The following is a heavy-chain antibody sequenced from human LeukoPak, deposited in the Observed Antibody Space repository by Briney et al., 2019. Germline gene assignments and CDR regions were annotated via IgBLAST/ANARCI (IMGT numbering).Heavy chain of an antibody. CDR1: GGTFSSYA. J-gene: IGHJ3*02. CDR3: ARMAYDYVWGSYRSLDAFDI. D-gene: IGHD3-16*02. Sequence: SVKVSCKASGGTFSSYAISWVRQAPGQGLEWMGGIIPIFGTANYAQKFQGRVTITADESTSTAYMELRSLRSDDTAVYYCARMAYDYVWGSYRSLDAFDIWGQGTMVTVSS. V-gene: IGHV1-69*13. CDR2: IIPIFGTA.